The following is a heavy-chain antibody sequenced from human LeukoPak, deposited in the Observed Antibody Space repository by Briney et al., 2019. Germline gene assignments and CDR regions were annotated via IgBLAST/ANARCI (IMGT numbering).Heavy chain of an antibody. V-gene: IGHV3-21*01. CDR2: ISSSSSYI. CDR1: GFTFGSYS. D-gene: IGHD6-19*01. J-gene: IGHJ4*02. Sequence: GGSLRLSCAASGFTFGSYSMNWVRQAPGKGLEWVSSISSSSSYIYYADSVKGRFTISRDNAKNSLYLQMNSLRAEDTAVYYCARRVIAVGLDYWGQGTLVTVSS. CDR3: ARRVIAVGLDY.